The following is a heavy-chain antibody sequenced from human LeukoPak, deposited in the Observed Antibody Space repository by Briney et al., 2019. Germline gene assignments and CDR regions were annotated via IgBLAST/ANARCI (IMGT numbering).Heavy chain of an antibody. Sequence: SVKVSFKASGGTFSSYAISWVRQAPGQGLEWMGGIIPIFGTANYAQKFQGRVTITTDESTSTAYMELSSPRSEDTAVYYCARHGVPFSSGSYFDYWGQGTLVTVSS. J-gene: IGHJ4*02. D-gene: IGHD3-22*01. V-gene: IGHV1-69*05. CDR2: IIPIFGTA. CDR1: GGTFSSYA. CDR3: ARHGVPFSSGSYFDY.